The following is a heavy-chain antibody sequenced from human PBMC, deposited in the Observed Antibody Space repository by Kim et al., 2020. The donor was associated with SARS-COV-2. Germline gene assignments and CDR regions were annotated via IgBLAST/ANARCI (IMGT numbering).Heavy chain of an antibody. V-gene: IGHV1-46*01. CDR1: GYTFTSYY. Sequence: ASVKVSCKASGYTFTSYYMHWVRQAPGQGLEWMGIINPSGGSTSYAQKFQGRVTMTRDTSTSTVYMELSSLRSEDTAVYYCASDRYCSSTSCYLGFDPWGQGTLVTVSS. CDR2: INPSGGST. CDR3: ASDRYCSSTSCYLGFDP. J-gene: IGHJ5*02. D-gene: IGHD2-2*01.